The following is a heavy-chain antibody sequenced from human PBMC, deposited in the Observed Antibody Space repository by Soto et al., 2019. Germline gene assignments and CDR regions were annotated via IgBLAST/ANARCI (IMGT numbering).Heavy chain of an antibody. J-gene: IGHJ3*01. CDR2: ISYDGSNK. V-gene: IGHV3-30*18. CDR1: GFTFSSYG. CDR3: EQGLAHGGPGAFDG. Sequence: QVQLVEAGGGVVQPGRSLRLSCAASGFTFSSYGMHWVRQAPGKGLEWVAVISYDGSNKYYADSVKGRFTISRDNFKNTLNLEMNSLRAEDSGVYFCEQGLAHGGPGAFDGWVLGTKVTVSS.